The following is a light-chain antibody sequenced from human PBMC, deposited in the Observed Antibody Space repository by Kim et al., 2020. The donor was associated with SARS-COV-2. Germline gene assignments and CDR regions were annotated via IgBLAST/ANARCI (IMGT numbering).Light chain of an antibody. J-gene: IGLJ2*01. CDR2: SRN. Sequence: ELTQPPSASGTPGQGVTISCSGGSPNIGSNTVEWYQQFPGTAPKLIIYSRNQRPSGVPDRFSGSKSGTSASLAINGLQSEDEADYYCAAWDDSLNAVVFGGGTQVTVL. CDR1: SPNIGSNT. V-gene: IGLV1-44*01. CDR3: AAWDDSLNAVV.